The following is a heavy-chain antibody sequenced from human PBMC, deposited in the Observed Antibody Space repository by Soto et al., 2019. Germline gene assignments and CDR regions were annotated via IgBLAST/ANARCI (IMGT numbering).Heavy chain of an antibody. J-gene: IGHJ4*02. CDR2: IYYSGST. CDR3: ARRRVSGGYLDY. Sequence: QLQLQESGPGLVKPSETLSLTCTVSGGSISSSSYYWGWIRQPPGKGLEWIGSIYYSGSTYYNPSLTSRVTISVDTSKNQFSLKLSSVTAADTAVYYCARRRVSGGYLDYWGQGTLVTVSS. D-gene: IGHD3-10*01. V-gene: IGHV4-39*01. CDR1: GGSISSSSYY.